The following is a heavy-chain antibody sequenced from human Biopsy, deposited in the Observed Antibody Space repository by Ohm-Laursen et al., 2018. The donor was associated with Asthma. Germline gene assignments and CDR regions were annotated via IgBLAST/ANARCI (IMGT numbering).Heavy chain of an antibody. CDR2: INYSGST. Sequence: TLSLTCTVSGGSLSSGPYYWSWVRQHPGRGLEWIGEINYSGSTFYSPSLESRVTVSVDTSKNQFSLKLSSVTAADTAVYYCARDLSGYCTSSACYGFDSWGQGTLVTVSS. J-gene: IGHJ5*01. CDR1: GGSLSSGPYY. CDR3: ARDLSGYCTSSACYGFDS. V-gene: IGHV4-31*03. D-gene: IGHD2-8*01.